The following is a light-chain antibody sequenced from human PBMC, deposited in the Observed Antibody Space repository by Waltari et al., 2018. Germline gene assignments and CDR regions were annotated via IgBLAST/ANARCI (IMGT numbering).Light chain of an antibody. J-gene: IGKJ4*01. V-gene: IGKV3-15*01. CDR2: GAS. CDR1: QSVSSN. CDR3: QQYNNWPPLT. Sequence: EIVMTQSPATLSVSPGERATPSCRASQSVSSNLAWYQKKPGQAPRLLIYGASTRATGIPARFSGSGSGTEFTLTISSLQSEDFAVYYCQQYNNWPPLTFGGGTKVEIK.